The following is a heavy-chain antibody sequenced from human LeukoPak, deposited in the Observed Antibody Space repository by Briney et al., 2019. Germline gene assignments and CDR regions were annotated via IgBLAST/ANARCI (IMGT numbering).Heavy chain of an antibody. CDR2: INPNSGGT. Sequence: ASVKVSCKASGYTFTGYYMHWVQQAPGQGLEWMGWINPNSGGTNYAQKFQGRVTMTRDTSISTAYMELSRLRSDDTAVYYCARDGFWGYYDSSGYYRWFDPWGQGTLVTVSS. CDR3: ARDGFWGYYDSSGYYRWFDP. J-gene: IGHJ5*02. CDR1: GYTFTGYY. V-gene: IGHV1-2*02. D-gene: IGHD3-22*01.